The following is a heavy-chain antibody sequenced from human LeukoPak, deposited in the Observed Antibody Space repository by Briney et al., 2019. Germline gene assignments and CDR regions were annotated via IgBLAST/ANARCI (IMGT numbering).Heavy chain of an antibody. CDR2: IYYNGST. D-gene: IGHD3-22*01. CDR1: GGSISSYY. Sequence: SETLSLTCTVSGGSISSYYWSWIRQPPGKGLEWIGYIYYNGSTNYNPSLKSRVTISLATSHNQFSLKLTSVTAADTAVYYCARAYYHSSGYYYPSDFWGPGTLVTVSS. V-gene: IGHV4-59*01. CDR3: ARAYYHSSGYYYPSDF. J-gene: IGHJ4*02.